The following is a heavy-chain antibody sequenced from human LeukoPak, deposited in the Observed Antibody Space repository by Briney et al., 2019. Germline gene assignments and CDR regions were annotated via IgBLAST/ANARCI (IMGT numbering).Heavy chain of an antibody. Sequence: GGSLRLSCAASGFMFNNYWMNWVRQAPGKGLEWVANIKPDGSDKYYLDSLKGRFTISRDNAKNSLFLQMSSLRGEDTAVYFCARVDDDLDAFVLWGQGTLATVSS. CDR1: GFMFNNYW. CDR3: ARVDDDLDAFVL. D-gene: IGHD3-3*01. CDR2: IKPDGSDK. V-gene: IGHV3-7*01. J-gene: IGHJ3*01.